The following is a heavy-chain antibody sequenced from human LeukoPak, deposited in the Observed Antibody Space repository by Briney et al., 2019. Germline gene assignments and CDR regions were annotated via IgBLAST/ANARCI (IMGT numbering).Heavy chain of an antibody. J-gene: IGHJ5*02. D-gene: IGHD6-19*01. CDR3: ARGRREGSGWLGWFDP. CDR2: INHSGST. CDR1: GGSFSGYY. V-gene: IGHV4-34*01. Sequence: PSETLSLTCAVYGGSFSGYYWSWIRQPPGKGLEWIGEINHSGSTNYNPSLKSRVTISVGTSKNQFSLKLTSVTAADTAVYYCARGRREGSGWLGWFDPWGQETRVTVSS.